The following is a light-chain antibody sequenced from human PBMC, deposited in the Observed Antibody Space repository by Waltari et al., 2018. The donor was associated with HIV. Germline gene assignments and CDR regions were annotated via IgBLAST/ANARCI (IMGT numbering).Light chain of an antibody. J-gene: IGLJ3*02. Sequence: QSALTQPASVSGSPGQSITISCTGTSSNIGSYNLVSWYQQHPGKAPKLMVYEVNKRPSGISNRFSGSNSGNTASLTISGLQAEDEADYYCCSFARSSTWVFGGGTKLSVL. CDR2: EVN. V-gene: IGLV2-23*02. CDR1: SSNIGSYNL. CDR3: CSFARSSTWV.